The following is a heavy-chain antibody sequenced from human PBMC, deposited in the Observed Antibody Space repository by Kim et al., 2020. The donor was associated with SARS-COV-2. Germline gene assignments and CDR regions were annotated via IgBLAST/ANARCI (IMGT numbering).Heavy chain of an antibody. CDR3: ARKGGSSSPGWWFDP. V-gene: IGHV3-11*01. D-gene: IGHD2-15*01. Sequence: DSVRGRFTVSRDNAKNSLYRQMNSLRAEDTAVYYCARKGGSSSPGWWFDPWGQGTLVTVSS. J-gene: IGHJ5*02.